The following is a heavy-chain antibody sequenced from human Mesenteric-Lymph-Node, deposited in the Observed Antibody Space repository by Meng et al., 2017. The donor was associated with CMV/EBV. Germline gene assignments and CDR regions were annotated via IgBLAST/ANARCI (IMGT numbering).Heavy chain of an antibody. J-gene: IGHJ4*02. D-gene: IGHD3-10*01. V-gene: IGHV3-30*02. Sequence: GESLKISCAASEFTFSNYAMHWVRQTPGKGLEWVAFIQYDGSGKYYADSVKGRFTISRDNSKNTLSLQMNSLGAEDTAVYYCTRTRELWNGGNYFEYWGQGTLVTVSS. CDR3: TRTRELWNGGNYFEY. CDR1: EFTFSNYA. CDR2: IQYDGSGK.